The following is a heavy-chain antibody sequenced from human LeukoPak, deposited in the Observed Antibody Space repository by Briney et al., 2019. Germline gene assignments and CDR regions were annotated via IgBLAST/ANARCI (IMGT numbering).Heavy chain of an antibody. CDR3: ARDSTGATIEHYFDY. D-gene: IGHD5-12*01. V-gene: IGHV1-2*02. J-gene: IGHJ4*02. CDR1: AYTFTGYY. CDR2: INPNSGGT. Sequence: ASVKVSCKASAYTFTGYYMYWVRQAPGQGHGWMGWINPNSGGTNYAQKFQGRVTMTRDTSISTAYIELSRLRSDDTALYYCARDSTGATIEHYFDYCGQGTLVTVSS.